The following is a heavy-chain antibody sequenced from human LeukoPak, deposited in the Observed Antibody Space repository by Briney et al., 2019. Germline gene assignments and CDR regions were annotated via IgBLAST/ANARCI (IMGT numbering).Heavy chain of an antibody. V-gene: IGHV3-23*01. CDR2: IGGRGGKT. J-gene: IGHJ3*02. Sequence: QSGGSLRLSCAASGFMFSKYTRRWVRRAPGRGLEWVSAIGGRGGKTFYAESVKGRFTISRDNSKNTLYLQMNSLRAEDTAVYYCARGGSYLSAFDIWGQGTMVTVSS. D-gene: IGHD1-26*01. CDR3: ARGGSYLSAFDI. CDR1: GFMFSKYT.